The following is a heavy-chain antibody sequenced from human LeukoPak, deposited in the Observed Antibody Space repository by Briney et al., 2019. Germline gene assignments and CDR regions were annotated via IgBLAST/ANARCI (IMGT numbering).Heavy chain of an antibody. V-gene: IGHV3-21*01. D-gene: IGHD1-26*01. CDR3: ARNLGDGAFDI. CDR2: ISSSSSYI. J-gene: IGHJ3*02. Sequence: GGSLRLSCAASGFTFSDYTMNWVRQAPGKGLEWVSSISSSSSYIYFADSVRGRFTISRDNAKNSVYLPMNSLREDDTAVYYCARNLGDGAFDIWGQGTMGTVSS. CDR1: GFTFSDYT.